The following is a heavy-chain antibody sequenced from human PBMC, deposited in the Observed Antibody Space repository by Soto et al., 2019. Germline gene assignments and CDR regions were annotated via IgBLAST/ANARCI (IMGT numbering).Heavy chain of an antibody. CDR3: ARDGARDRGDKGFDY. Sequence: EVQLVESGGGLVRPGGSLRLSCAASGFTFSSYTMHWVRQAPGKGLESVSSITSTSTYIYYTDSLKGRFTISRDNANNSLFLQMNNLGPGDTAVYYCARDGARDRGDKGFDYWGQGTVVTVSS. V-gene: IGHV3-21*01. CDR1: GFTFSSYT. J-gene: IGHJ4*02. CDR2: ITSTSTYI. D-gene: IGHD2-21*02.